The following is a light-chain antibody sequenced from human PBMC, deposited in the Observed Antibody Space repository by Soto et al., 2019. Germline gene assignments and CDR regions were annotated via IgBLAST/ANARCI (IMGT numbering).Light chain of an antibody. CDR3: QQYGSSLWT. CDR2: GAS. J-gene: IGKJ1*01. Sequence: EMVLTQSPATLSLSPGERATLSCRDSESVSSNYLAWYRQKPGQAPRFLIYGASSRATGIPDRFSGSGSGTDFTLTISRLEPEDFAVYYCQQYGSSLWTFGQGTKVDI. CDR1: ESVSSNY. V-gene: IGKV3-20*01.